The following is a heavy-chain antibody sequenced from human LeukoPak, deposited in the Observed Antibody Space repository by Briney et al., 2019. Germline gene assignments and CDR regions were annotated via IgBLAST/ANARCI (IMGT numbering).Heavy chain of an antibody. CDR3: AKGLDSGSPDGVAY. V-gene: IGHV3-23*01. J-gene: IGHJ4*02. CDR1: GFIVSNHY. Sequence: GGSLRLSCAASGFIVSNHYMSWVRQAPGKGLEWVSTISGTGGSTYYADSVKGRFTISRDSSKNTLYLQMNSLRAEDTAVYYCAKGLDSGSPDGVAYWGQGTLVTVSS. D-gene: IGHD6-6*01. CDR2: ISGTGGST.